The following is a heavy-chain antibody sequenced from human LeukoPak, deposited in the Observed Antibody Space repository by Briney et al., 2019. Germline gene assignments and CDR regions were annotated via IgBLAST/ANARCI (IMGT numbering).Heavy chain of an antibody. J-gene: IGHJ4*02. CDR3: ARDGPAAGLYFDY. V-gene: IGHV3-7*01. CDR2: ISQDGSEK. CDR1: GFMFSSYW. Sequence: GGSLRLSCAASGFMFSSYWMNWVRQAPGKGLEWVTSISQDGSEKYYVDSVKGRFTISRDNAKNSLFLQMNSLRAEDTALYYCARDGPAAGLYFDYWGQGTLVTVSS. D-gene: IGHD2-2*01.